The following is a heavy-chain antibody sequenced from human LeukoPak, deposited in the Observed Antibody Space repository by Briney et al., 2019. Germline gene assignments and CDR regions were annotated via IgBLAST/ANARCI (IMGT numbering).Heavy chain of an antibody. Sequence: SETLSLTCTVSGGSISSTSYYWGWIRQPPGKGLEWIGSISYTGSTHYTPSLKSRVTISVDTSKKQFSLKLSSVTAADTAVYYCAGTKYYYMDVWAKGPRSPSP. CDR2: ISYTGST. CDR1: GGSISSTSYY. V-gene: IGHV4-39*01. J-gene: IGHJ6*03. CDR3: AGTKYYYMDV.